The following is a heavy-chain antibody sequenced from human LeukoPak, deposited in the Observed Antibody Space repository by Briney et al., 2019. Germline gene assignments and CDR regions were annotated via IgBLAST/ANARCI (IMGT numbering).Heavy chain of an antibody. CDR1: GYTFTSYD. Sequence: RASVKVSCKASGYTFTSYDINWVRQATGQGLEWMGWMNPNSGNTGYAQKFQGRVTITRNTSISTAYMELRSLRSEDTAVYYCARVNSGSYYYFDYWGQGTLVTVSS. V-gene: IGHV1-8*03. CDR3: ARVNSGSYYYFDY. D-gene: IGHD1-26*01. CDR2: MNPNSGNT. J-gene: IGHJ4*02.